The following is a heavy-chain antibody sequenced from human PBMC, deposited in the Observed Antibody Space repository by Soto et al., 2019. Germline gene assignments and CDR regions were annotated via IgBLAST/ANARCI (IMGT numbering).Heavy chain of an antibody. CDR2: MNPGSGNT. CDR3: ARMAASGSLNWFDP. D-gene: IGHD3-10*01. J-gene: IGHJ5*02. CDR1: GYTFTNYE. V-gene: IGHV1-8*01. Sequence: QVQLVQSGAEVKKPGASVKVSCKASGYTFTNYEINWVRQATGQGLEWMGWMNPGSGNTDYAHKFQGRVTMTRNISISTAYMELSRLGPDDTAIYYCARMAASGSLNWFDPWGQGTLVTVSS.